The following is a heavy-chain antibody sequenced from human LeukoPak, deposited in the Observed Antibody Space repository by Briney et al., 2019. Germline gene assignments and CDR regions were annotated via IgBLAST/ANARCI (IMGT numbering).Heavy chain of an antibody. Sequence: PGGSLRLSCAASRFTVSSNYMSWVRQAPGKGLEWVSVIYSGGKTEYADSVKGRFTISRDNSKNTLYLQMNSLRAEDTAVYYCAAVDVDTAFPWGQGTLVTVSS. CDR2: IYSGGKT. CDR1: RFTVSSNY. V-gene: IGHV3-66*01. CDR3: AAVDVDTAFP. D-gene: IGHD5-18*01. J-gene: IGHJ5*02.